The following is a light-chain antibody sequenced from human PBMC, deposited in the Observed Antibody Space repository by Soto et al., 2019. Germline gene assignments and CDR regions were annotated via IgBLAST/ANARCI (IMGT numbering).Light chain of an antibody. V-gene: IGLV2-14*01. Sequence: QSALTQPASVSGSPGQSITISCTGTSSDVGGYNYVSWYQQHPGKAPKLMIYDVSNRPSGVASRFSGSTSGNTASLTSSGLQAEEEADYCCRSYTSRSAPVFGGGTKLTVL. CDR3: RSYTSRSAPV. J-gene: IGLJ2*01. CDR2: DVS. CDR1: SSDVGGYNY.